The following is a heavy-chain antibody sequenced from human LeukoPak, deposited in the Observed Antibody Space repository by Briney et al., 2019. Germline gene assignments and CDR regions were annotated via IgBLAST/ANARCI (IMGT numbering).Heavy chain of an antibody. Sequence: ASVKVSCKASGYTFTSYGISWVRQAPGQGLEWMGWISAYNGNTNYAQKLLGRVTMTTDTSTSTAYMELRSLRSDDTAVYYCAGGYCSGGSCYVLSYWGQGTLVTVSS. CDR2: ISAYNGNT. J-gene: IGHJ4*02. V-gene: IGHV1-18*01. CDR3: AGGYCSGGSCYVLSY. CDR1: GYTFTSYG. D-gene: IGHD2-15*01.